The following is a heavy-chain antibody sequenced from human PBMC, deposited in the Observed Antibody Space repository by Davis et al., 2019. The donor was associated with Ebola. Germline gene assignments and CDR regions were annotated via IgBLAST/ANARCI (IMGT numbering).Heavy chain of an antibody. CDR1: QFTFSDYY. D-gene: IGHD2-15*01. CDR3: ARYCHYTDCSYFDC. J-gene: IGHJ4*02. CDR2: ISASEGHT. V-gene: IGHV3-23*01. Sequence: PGGSLRLSCAASQFTFSDYYMTWVRHVPGKGLEWVSTISASEGHTHYSDSVRGRFTISRDNSKNTLYLQMNSLRAEDTATYYCARYCHYTDCSYFDCWGQGTMVAVSS.